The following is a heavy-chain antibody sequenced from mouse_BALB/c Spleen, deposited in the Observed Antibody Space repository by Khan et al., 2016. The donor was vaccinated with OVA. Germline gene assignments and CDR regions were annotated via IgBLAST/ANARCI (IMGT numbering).Heavy chain of an antibody. J-gene: IGHJ3*01. V-gene: IGHV5-17*02. D-gene: IGHD2-12*01. CDR2: IGSDSSTI. CDR1: GFTFRSFG. Sequence: EVQLVESGGGLVQPGGSRKLSCTASGFTFRSFGMHWVRQAPEKGLEWVAYIGSDSSTIYYADTVKGRFPISRDNPKNTLLLQLTSLRSEDTAMYYWASSRYWSWFASWGQGTLVTVSA. CDR3: ASSRYWSWFAS.